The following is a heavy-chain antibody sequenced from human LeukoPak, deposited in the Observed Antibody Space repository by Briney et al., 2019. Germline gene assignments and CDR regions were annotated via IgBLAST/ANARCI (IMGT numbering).Heavy chain of an antibody. V-gene: IGHV1-8*01. Sequence: ASVKVSCKASGYTFTSYDINWVRQAPGQGLEWMGWMNPNSGNTGYAQKFQGRVTMTRNTSISTAYMELSSLRSEDTAVYYCARGGRDYYDSSGYYSEYFQHWGQGTLVTVSS. CDR3: ARGGRDYYDSSGYYSEYFQH. CDR1: GYTFTSYD. D-gene: IGHD3-22*01. J-gene: IGHJ1*01. CDR2: MNPNSGNT.